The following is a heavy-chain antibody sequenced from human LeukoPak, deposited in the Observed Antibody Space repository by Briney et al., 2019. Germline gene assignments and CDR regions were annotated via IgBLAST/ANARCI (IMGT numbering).Heavy chain of an antibody. V-gene: IGHV1-24*01. Sequence: ASVNVSCKVSGYTLTELSMHWVRQAPGKGLEWMGGFDPEDGETIYAQKFQGRVTMTEDTSTDTAYMELSSLRSEDTAVYYCATDLYCSGGSCYSEGAFDIWGQGTMVTVSS. CDR1: GYTLTELS. CDR2: FDPEDGET. CDR3: ATDLYCSGGSCYSEGAFDI. J-gene: IGHJ3*02. D-gene: IGHD2-15*01.